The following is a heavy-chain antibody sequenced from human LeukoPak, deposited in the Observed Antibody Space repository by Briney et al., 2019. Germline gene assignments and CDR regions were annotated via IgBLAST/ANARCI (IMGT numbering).Heavy chain of an antibody. CDR3: TIDRAVVWFDP. J-gene: IGHJ5*02. CDR2: IKSNTDGGTT. V-gene: IGHV3-15*01. D-gene: IGHD3-10*01. Sequence: PGGSLRLSCAASGSTFSNAWMNWVRQAPGKGLEWVGRIKSNTDGGTTLYAAPVKGRFTISRDDSKNTLYLQMNSLKIEDTAVYYCTIDRAVVWFDPWGQGTLVTVSS. CDR1: GSTFSNAW.